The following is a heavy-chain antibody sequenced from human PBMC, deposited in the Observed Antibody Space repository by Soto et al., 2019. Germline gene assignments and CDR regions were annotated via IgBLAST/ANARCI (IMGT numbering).Heavy chain of an antibody. CDR1: GGSISSGGYY. CDR3: AAGGSGSYYTTVRVLDY. J-gene: IGHJ4*02. V-gene: IGHV4-31*03. CDR2: IYYSGST. D-gene: IGHD3-10*01. Sequence: SETLSLTCTVSGGSISSGGYYWSWIRQHPGKGLEWIGYIYYSGSTYYNPSLKSRVTISVDTSKNQFSLKLSSVTAADTAVYYCAAGGSGSYYTTVRVLDYSGQGTLVTVYS.